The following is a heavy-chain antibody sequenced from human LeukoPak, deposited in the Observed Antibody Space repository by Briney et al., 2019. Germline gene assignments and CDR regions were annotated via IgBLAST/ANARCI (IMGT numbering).Heavy chain of an antibody. V-gene: IGHV3-74*01. CDR3: ARGGYGHNMDV. D-gene: IGHD3-10*01. CDR1: GFTLSNYY. J-gene: IGHJ6*03. Sequence: GGSLRLSCVGSGFTLSNYYMYWVRQAPGKGLVWVSRIKNAGTDTIYTDSVKGRFTVSRDNAKNTVYLQMNSLRAEDTAVYYCARGGYGHNMDVWGEGTTVTVSS. CDR2: IKNAGTDT.